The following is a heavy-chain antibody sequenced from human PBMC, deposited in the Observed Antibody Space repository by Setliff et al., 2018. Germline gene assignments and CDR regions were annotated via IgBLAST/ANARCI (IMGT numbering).Heavy chain of an antibody. CDR1: GFTFSTYW. CDR3: ARGGYSYGY. Sequence: QTGGSLRLSCAASGFTFSTYWMSWVRQAPGKGLEWVANIKQDGSDKYYVDSVEGRFTISRDNAKNSLYLQMNNLRAEDTAVYYCARGGYSYGYWGQGTLVTVS. J-gene: IGHJ4*02. CDR2: IKQDGSDK. D-gene: IGHD5-18*01. V-gene: IGHV3-7*04.